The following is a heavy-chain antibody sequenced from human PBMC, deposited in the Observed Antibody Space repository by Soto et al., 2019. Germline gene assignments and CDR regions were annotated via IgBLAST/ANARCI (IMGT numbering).Heavy chain of an antibody. V-gene: IGHV3-66*01. CDR3: TTDDVHWSGGSCYGVRMDV. CDR2: IQSGGST. J-gene: IGHJ6*04. CDR1: GFTVSSKY. D-gene: IGHD2-15*01. Sequence: EVQLVESGGGLVQPGGSLRLSCAASGFTVSSKYMSWVRQAPGKGLEWVSLIQSGGSTYYAGSVKGRCTISRDNSQNTLFLQMNSLRIEHTAVYYCTTDDVHWSGGSCYGVRMDVWGKGTTVNVSA.